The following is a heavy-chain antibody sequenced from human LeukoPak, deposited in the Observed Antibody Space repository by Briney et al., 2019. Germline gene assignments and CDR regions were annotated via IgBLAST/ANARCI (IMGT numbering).Heavy chain of an antibody. J-gene: IGHJ4*02. CDR2: ISSSSSYI. CDR1: GFTFSSYS. CDR3: ARDSGYSSGWPVDY. Sequence: PGGSLRLPCAASGFTFSSYSMNWVRQAPGKGLEWVSSISSSSSYIYYADSVKGRFTISRDNAKNSLYLQMNSLRAEDTAVYYCARDSGYSSGWPVDYRGQGTLVTVSS. D-gene: IGHD6-19*01. V-gene: IGHV3-21*01.